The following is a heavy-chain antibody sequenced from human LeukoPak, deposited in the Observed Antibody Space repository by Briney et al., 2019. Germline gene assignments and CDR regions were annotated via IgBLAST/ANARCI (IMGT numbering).Heavy chain of an antibody. J-gene: IGHJ3*02. CDR3: ARDLTSRYCSSGSCYFGAFDI. V-gene: IGHV3-33*01. CDR1: GFTFSSYG. Sequence: GRSLRLSCAASGFTFSSYGMHWVRQAPGKGLEWVAVIWYDGSNKYYADSVKGRFTTSRDNSKNTLYLQMNSLRAEDTAVYYCARDLTSRYCSSGSCYFGAFDIWGQGTMVTVSS. CDR2: IWYDGSNK. D-gene: IGHD2-15*01.